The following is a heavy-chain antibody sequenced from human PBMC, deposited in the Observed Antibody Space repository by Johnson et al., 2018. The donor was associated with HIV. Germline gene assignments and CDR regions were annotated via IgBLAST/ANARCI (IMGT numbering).Heavy chain of an antibody. CDR3: AREQGSGSYSIHAFDI. J-gene: IGHJ3*02. D-gene: IGHD1-26*01. CDR2: ISYDGSNK. V-gene: IGHV3-30*03. Sequence: MQLVESRGGVVQPGRSLRLSCAASGFTFSSYGMHWVRRAPGKGLEWVAVISYDGSNKYYADSVKGRFTISRDNSKNTLYLQMNSLRAEDTAVYYCAREQGSGSYSIHAFDIWGQGTMVTVSS. CDR1: GFTFSSYG.